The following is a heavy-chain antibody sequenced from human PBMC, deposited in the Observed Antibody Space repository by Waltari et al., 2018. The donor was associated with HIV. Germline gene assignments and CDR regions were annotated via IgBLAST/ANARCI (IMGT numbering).Heavy chain of an antibody. CDR1: GLTFYDYG. CDR3: AREFRTMLRGFIFAFDI. J-gene: IGHJ3*02. V-gene: IGHV3-20*04. D-gene: IGHD3-10*01. CDR2: INWNGDST. Sequence: EVQLVESGGGVVRPGGPLRRSCEAYGLTFYDYGMSWVRQGTGKGLKWVSGINWNGDSTDYSDSVKGRFTISRDNAKNSLYLQMNSLRAEDTALYYCAREFRTMLRGFIFAFDIWGQGTMVTVSS.